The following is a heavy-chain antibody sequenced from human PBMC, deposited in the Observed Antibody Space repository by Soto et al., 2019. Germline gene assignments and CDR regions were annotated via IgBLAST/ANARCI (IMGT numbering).Heavy chain of an antibody. Sequence: ASVKGCCKASGYTFTSYGISWVRQAPGQGLEWMGWISAYNGNTNYAQKLQGRVTMTTDTSTSTAYMELRSLRSDDTAVYYCARAPAVWSGYPLGPWGQGTLVTVSS. V-gene: IGHV1-18*04. J-gene: IGHJ5*02. D-gene: IGHD3-3*01. CDR2: ISAYNGNT. CDR3: ARAPAVWSGYPLGP. CDR1: GYTFTSYG.